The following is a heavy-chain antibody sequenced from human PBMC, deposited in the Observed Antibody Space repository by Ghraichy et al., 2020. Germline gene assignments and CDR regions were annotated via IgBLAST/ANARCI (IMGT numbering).Heavy chain of an antibody. Sequence: LTCAASGFTFSDYYMSWIRQAPGKGLEWVSYISSSSSYTNYADSVKGRFTISRDNAKNSLYLQMNSLRAEETAVYYCARDWDGSYPAPFDYWGQGTLVTVSS. CDR2: ISSSSSYT. V-gene: IGHV3-11*06. CDR1: GFTFSDYY. J-gene: IGHJ4*02. D-gene: IGHD1-26*01. CDR3: ARDWDGSYPAPFDY.